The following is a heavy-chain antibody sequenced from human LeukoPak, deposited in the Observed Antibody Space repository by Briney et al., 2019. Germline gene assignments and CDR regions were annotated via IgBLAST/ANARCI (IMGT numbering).Heavy chain of an antibody. J-gene: IGHJ4*02. CDR2: IKKDGSEK. Sequence: GGSLRLSCAASGFTFSTYWMSWVRQAPGKGLGWVANIKKDGSEKYYVDSVKGRFTISRDNAKNSLYLQMNSLRAEDTAMYYCARDAGSGSLFDYWGQGTLVTVSS. D-gene: IGHD3-10*01. CDR1: GFTFSTYW. V-gene: IGHV3-7*05. CDR3: ARDAGSGSLFDY.